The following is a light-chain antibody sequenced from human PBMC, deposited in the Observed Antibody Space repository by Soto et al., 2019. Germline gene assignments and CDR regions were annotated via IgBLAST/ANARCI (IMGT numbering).Light chain of an antibody. CDR3: QQYNNWPRAT. CDR2: RAS. CDR1: QSISSN. V-gene: IGKV3-15*01. Sequence: QSPATLSVSPGERATLSCRASQSISSNLAWYQQKPGQAPRLLMFRASSRATGFPARFSGSGSGTEFNLTISSLQSEDFGVYYCQQYNNWPRATFGGGTKVDI. J-gene: IGKJ4*01.